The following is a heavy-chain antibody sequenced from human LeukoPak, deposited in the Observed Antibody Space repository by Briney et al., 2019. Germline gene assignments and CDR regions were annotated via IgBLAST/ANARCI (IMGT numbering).Heavy chain of an antibody. V-gene: IGHV3-48*01. Sequence: GGSLRLSCAASGFTFSSYDMNWVRQAPGKGLEWVSYISRLSSTIYSADSVKGRFTISRDNSKNTLYLQMNSLRAEDTAVYYCARDGGGYYYDSSGYYSPFDYWGQGTLVTVSS. CDR2: ISRLSSTI. D-gene: IGHD3-22*01. J-gene: IGHJ4*02. CDR3: ARDGGGYYYDSSGYYSPFDY. CDR1: GFTFSSYD.